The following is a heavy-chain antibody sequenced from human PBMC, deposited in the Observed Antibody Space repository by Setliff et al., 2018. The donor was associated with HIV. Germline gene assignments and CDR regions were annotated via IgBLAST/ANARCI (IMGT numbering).Heavy chain of an antibody. Sequence: GASVKVSCKASGYNFNSFGINWVRQAPGQGLEWMGWISTYNGRTDYVQKLQDRVTMTTDTYTSTAYMDLRSLISDDTAVYYCARGFSRWYGAFDMWGQGTVVTVSS. J-gene: IGHJ3*02. CDR3: ARGFSRWYGAFDM. D-gene: IGHD6-13*01. CDR2: ISTYNGRT. V-gene: IGHV1-18*01. CDR1: GYNFNSFG.